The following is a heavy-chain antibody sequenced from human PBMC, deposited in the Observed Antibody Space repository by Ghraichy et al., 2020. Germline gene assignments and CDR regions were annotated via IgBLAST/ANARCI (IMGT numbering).Heavy chain of an antibody. CDR3: ARGRDSKLTTRDGYRKVYFDY. D-gene: IGHD5-24*01. V-gene: IGHV4-34*01. CDR1: GGSFSGYY. CDR2: INHSGST. J-gene: IGHJ4*02. Sequence: SQTLSLTCAVYGGSFSGYYWSWIRQPPGKGLEWIGEINHSGSTNYNPSLKSRVTISVDTSKNQFSLKLSSVTAADTAVYYCARGRDSKLTTRDGYRKVYFDYWGQGTLVTVSS.